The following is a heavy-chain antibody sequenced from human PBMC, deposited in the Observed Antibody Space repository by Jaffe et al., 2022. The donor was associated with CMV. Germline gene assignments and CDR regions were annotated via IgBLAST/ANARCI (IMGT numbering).Heavy chain of an antibody. Sequence: QVQLVQSGAEVKKPGASVRVSCKASGYTFTSYGITWVRRAPGQGLEWMGWMGWISPNSDHTNYAERLQDRVTMTADTSTTTAYMELRSLRSDDTAIYYCARRALFTQEEFDYWGQGTLVTVSS. D-gene: IGHD2-21*01. CDR1: GYTFTSYG. J-gene: IGHJ4*02. V-gene: IGHV1-18*01. CDR2: ISPNSDHT. CDR3: ARRALFTQEEFDY.